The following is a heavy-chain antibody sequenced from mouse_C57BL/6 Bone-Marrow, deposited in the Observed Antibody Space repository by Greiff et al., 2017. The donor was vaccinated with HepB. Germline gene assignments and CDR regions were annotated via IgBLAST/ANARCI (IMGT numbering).Heavy chain of an antibody. CDR3: ARLSWAWFAY. CDR2: ISNGGGST. V-gene: IGHV5-12*01. J-gene: IGHJ3*01. CDR1: GFTFSDYY. Sequence: EVNLVESGGGLVQPGGSLKLSCAASGFTFSDYYMYWVRQTPEKRLEWVAYISNGGGSTYYPETVKGRFTISRDNAKNTLYLQMSRLKAEDTAMYYCARLSWAWFAYWGQGTLVTVSA. D-gene: IGHD4-1*01.